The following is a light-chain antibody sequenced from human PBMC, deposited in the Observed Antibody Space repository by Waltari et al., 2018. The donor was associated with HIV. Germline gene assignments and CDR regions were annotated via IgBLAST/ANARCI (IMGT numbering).Light chain of an antibody. Sequence: SDVLTQPPSLSVAPGQTARLTCGGSKIGSGSAHWYQQKAGQAPTLLIYSDNLRPSGVPDRFWGSNSGNTATLTISRVEAGDEADYFCQVWDNSAYLPVFGGVTALTVL. CDR2: SDN. CDR3: QVWDNSAYLPV. CDR1: KIGSGS. J-gene: IGLJ2*01. V-gene: IGLV3-21*04.